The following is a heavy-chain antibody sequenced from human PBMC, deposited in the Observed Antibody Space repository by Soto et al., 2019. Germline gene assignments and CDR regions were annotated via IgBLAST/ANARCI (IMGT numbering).Heavy chain of an antibody. V-gene: IGHV4-59*01. Sequence: PSETLSLTCTFSGGSISSYYWGWIRQPPGKGLEWIGYIYYSGSTNYNPSLKSRVTISVDTSKNQFSLKLSSVTAADTAVYYCARGGWDYRASYYYYGMDVWGQGTTVTVSS. J-gene: IGHJ6*02. CDR1: GGSISSYY. CDR2: IYYSGST. D-gene: IGHD4-4*01. CDR3: ARGGWDYRASYYYYGMDV.